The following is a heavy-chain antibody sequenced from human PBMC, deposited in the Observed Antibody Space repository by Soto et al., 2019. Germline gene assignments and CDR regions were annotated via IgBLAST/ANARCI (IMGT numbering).Heavy chain of an antibody. CDR2: IYYSGST. CDR1: GGSISSYY. CDR3: ARGSSSYGMDV. V-gene: IGHV4-59*01. J-gene: IGHJ6*02. Sequence: QVQLQESGPGLVKPSETLSLTCTVSGGSISSYYWSWIRQPPGKGLEWIGYIYYSGSTNYNPSLKSRVTISVDTSKNQFSLKLSSVTAADTAVYYCARGSSSYGMDVWGQVTTVTVSS.